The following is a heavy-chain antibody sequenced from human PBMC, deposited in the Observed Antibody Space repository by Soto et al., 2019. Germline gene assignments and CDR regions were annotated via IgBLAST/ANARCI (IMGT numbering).Heavy chain of an antibody. Sequence: PGGSLRLSCAASGFTVSSNYMSWVRQAPGKGLEWVSVIYSGGSTYYADSVKGRFTISRDNSKNTLYLQMNSLRAEDTAVYYCARDRVVVVAATLRNYYYGMDVWGQGTTVTVSS. CDR3: ARDRVVVVAATLRNYYYGMDV. D-gene: IGHD2-15*01. J-gene: IGHJ6*02. V-gene: IGHV3-53*01. CDR1: GFTVSSNY. CDR2: IYSGGST.